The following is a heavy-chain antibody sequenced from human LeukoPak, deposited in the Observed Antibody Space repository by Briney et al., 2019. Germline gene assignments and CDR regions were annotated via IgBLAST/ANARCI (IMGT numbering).Heavy chain of an antibody. CDR3: ARSTTVTTAEAFDI. Sequence: SETLSLTCTVSGGSISSGSYYWSWIWQPAGKGLEWIGRIYTSGSTNYNPSLKSRVTISVDTSKNQFSLKLSSVTAADTAVYYCARSTTVTTAEAFDIWGQGTMVTVSS. V-gene: IGHV4-61*02. CDR1: GGSISSGSYY. CDR2: IYTSGST. J-gene: IGHJ3*02. D-gene: IGHD4-17*01.